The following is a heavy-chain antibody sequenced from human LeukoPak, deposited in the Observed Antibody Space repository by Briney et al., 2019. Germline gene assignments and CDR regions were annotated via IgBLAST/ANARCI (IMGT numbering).Heavy chain of an antibody. CDR2: ISSSGSTI. J-gene: IGHJ4*02. CDR1: GFTFSSYE. CDR3: ARQMATILDGILDY. Sequence: GGSLRLSCAASGFTFSSYEMNWVRQAPGKGLEWVSYISSSGSTIYYADSVKGRFTISRDNAKNSLYLQMNSLKTEDTALYYCARQMATILDGILDYWGQGTLVTVSS. V-gene: IGHV3-48*03. D-gene: IGHD5-24*01.